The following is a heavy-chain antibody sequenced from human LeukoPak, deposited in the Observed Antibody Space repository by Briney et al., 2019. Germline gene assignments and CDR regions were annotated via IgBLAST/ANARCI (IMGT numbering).Heavy chain of an antibody. CDR3: AKGGDGYNYGSYFDY. V-gene: IGHV3-30*02. D-gene: IGHD5-24*01. CDR1: GFTFSSYG. Sequence: GGSLRLSCAASGFTFSSYGMHWVRQAPGKGLEWVAFIRYDGNSEFYVDSVNGRFTISRDNSKNTLYLQMNSLRAEDTAVYYCAKGGDGYNYGSYFDYWGQGTLVTVSS. CDR2: IRYDGNSE. J-gene: IGHJ4*02.